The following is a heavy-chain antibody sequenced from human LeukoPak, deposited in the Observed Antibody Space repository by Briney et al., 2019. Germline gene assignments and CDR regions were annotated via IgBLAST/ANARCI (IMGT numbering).Heavy chain of an antibody. CDR1: GDSISDYY. CDR2: IYTNGIT. CDR3: ARGVMTAIFDFDI. J-gene: IGHJ3*02. V-gene: IGHV4-4*07. D-gene: IGHD2-21*02. Sequence: SETLSLTCTVSGDSISDYYWSWIRQPAGKGLELIGRIYTNGITNYNPSLKSRVTTSVDTSKNQLSLRLSSVTAADTAVYYCARGVMTAIFDFDIWGQGTMVTVSS.